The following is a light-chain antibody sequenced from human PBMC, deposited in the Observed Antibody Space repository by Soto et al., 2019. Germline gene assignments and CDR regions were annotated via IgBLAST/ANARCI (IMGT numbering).Light chain of an antibody. Sequence: DIQMTQSPSSLSASVGDRVTITCRSSQDIRNDFGWFQQKPGKAPERLISDASSFHSGVLPRFSGTGSGTEFTLTISSLQPEDFATYYCLQHSSYPFTFGPGTKVDIK. CDR1: QDIRND. J-gene: IGKJ3*01. CDR3: LQHSSYPFT. CDR2: DAS. V-gene: IGKV1-17*01.